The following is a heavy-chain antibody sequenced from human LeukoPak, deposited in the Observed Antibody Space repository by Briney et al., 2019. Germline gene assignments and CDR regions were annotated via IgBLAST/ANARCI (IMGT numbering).Heavy chain of an antibody. Sequence: ASVKVSCKASGYTFSAYGISWVRQAPGQGLEWRGYISAYSGNTNYAQKLQGRVTMTTDTSTSTPYMEMRSLRSDDTAVYYCARDSHVGGVVYYFDYWGQGTLVTVSS. CDR3: ARDSHVGGVVYYFDY. CDR2: ISAYSGNT. CDR1: GYTFSAYG. J-gene: IGHJ4*02. V-gene: IGHV1-18*01. D-gene: IGHD3-3*01.